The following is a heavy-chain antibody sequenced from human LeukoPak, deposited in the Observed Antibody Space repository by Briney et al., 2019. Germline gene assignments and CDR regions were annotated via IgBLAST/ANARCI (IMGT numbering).Heavy chain of an antibody. V-gene: IGHV4-30-2*01. CDR1: GGSISSGGYY. D-gene: IGHD4-17*01. Sequence: SQTLSLTCTVSGGSISSGGYYWSWIRQPPGKGLEWIGYIYHSGSTYYNPSLKSRVTISVDRSKNQFSLKLSSVTAADTAVYYCARASYGDYDYYYYMDVWGKGTTVTVSS. CDR3: ARASYGDYDYYYYMDV. J-gene: IGHJ6*03. CDR2: IYHSGST.